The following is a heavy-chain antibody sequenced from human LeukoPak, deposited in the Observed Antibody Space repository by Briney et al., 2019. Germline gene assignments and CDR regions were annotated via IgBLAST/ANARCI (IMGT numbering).Heavy chain of an antibody. CDR2: INHSGST. Sequence: SETLSLTCAVYGGSFSGYYWSWIRQPPGKGLEWIGEINHSGSTNYNPSLKSRVTISVDTSKNQFSLKLSSVTAADTAVYYCATDNRGYSGSYYPWGQGTLVTVSS. D-gene: IGHD1-26*01. CDR3: ATDNRGYSGSYYP. J-gene: IGHJ5*02. V-gene: IGHV4-34*01. CDR1: GGSFSGYY.